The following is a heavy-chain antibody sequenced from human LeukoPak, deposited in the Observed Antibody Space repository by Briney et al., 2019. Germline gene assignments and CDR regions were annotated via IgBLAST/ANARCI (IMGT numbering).Heavy chain of an antibody. CDR1: GFTFDDYA. CDR3: ARDFLSDENRLRLAAPCDY. J-gene: IGHJ4*02. CDR2: ISWNSGSI. D-gene: IGHD2-15*01. V-gene: IGHV3-9*01. Sequence: GGSLRLSCAASGFTFDDYAMHWVRQAPGKGLEWVSGISWNSGSIGYADSVKGRFTISRDNAKNSLYLQMKDLRAEDTALYYCARDFLSDENRLRLAAPCDYWGQGTLVTVS.